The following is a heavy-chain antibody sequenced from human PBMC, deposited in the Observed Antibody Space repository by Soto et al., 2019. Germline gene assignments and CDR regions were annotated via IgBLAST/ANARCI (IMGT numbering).Heavy chain of an antibody. CDR1: GYRFTIYF. Sequence: GESLKRSGKGSGYRFTIYFIGCVRQLPGKGLEWMGIIYPGDSDTRYSPSFEGQVTISADKSIITAYLQWSSLKASDTAMYYCARLFGPPGLPVGTSSRRTLSYFYYGMDVWGQGTTVTVSS. CDR3: ARLFGPPGLPVGTSSRRTLSYFYYGMDV. D-gene: IGHD5-12*01. CDR2: IYPGDSDT. J-gene: IGHJ6*02. V-gene: IGHV5-51*01.